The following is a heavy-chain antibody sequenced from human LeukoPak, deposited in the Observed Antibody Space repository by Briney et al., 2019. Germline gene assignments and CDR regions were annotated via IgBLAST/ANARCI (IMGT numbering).Heavy chain of an antibody. Sequence: GGSLRLSCAASGFTFSSYSMNWVRQAPGKGLEWVSSISSSSSYIYYADSVKGRFAISRDNSKNTLYLQMDSPRAEDTALYYCAKDGAPNAGYMDVWGKGTTVTVSS. V-gene: IGHV3-21*04. D-gene: IGHD3-10*01. J-gene: IGHJ6*03. CDR2: ISSSSSYI. CDR3: AKDGAPNAGYMDV. CDR1: GFTFSSYS.